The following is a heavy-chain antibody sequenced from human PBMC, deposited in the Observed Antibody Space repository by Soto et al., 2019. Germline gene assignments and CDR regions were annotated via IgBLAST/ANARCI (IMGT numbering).Heavy chain of an antibody. D-gene: IGHD1-20*01. CDR3: AGEVARASYNYYGMDV. V-gene: IGHV3-33*01. CDR2: IWYDGSNK. Sequence: QVQLVESGGGVVQPGRSLRLSCAASGFTFSSYGMHWVRQAPGKGLEWVAVIWYDGSNKYYADSVKGRFTISRDNSKNXLYLQMNSLRAEDTAVYYCAGEVARASYNYYGMDVWGQGTTVTVSS. CDR1: GFTFSSYG. J-gene: IGHJ6*02.